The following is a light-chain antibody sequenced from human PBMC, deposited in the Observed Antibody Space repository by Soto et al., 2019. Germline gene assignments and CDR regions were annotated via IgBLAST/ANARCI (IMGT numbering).Light chain of an antibody. CDR2: SAS. Sequence: DIQMTQSPSSVSAYVGDRVIITCRASQGINSRLAWYQQKAGRAPKLLIYSASSLLSGVPSRFSGSASGTDFTLTISSLQPEDFATYYCQQANSFPCSFGQGTKVEIK. V-gene: IGKV1-12*01. CDR3: QQANSFPCS. J-gene: IGKJ1*01. CDR1: QGINSR.